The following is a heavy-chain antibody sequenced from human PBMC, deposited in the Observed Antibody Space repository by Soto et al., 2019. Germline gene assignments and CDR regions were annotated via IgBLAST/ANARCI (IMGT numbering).Heavy chain of an antibody. D-gene: IGHD2-2*01. CDR3: AKGQHGSTTSCYFYYYGVDV. Sequence: QVQLVESGGGVVQPGRSLRLSCAASGFTFSSYGMHWVRQAPGKGLEWVAVISYDGSNKYYADSVKGRLTISRDNCKSTLYLQINSLRAEDTAVYYCAKGQHGSTTSCYFYYYGVDVWGQGTTVAVSS. V-gene: IGHV3-30*18. CDR2: ISYDGSNK. J-gene: IGHJ6*02. CDR1: GFTFSSYG.